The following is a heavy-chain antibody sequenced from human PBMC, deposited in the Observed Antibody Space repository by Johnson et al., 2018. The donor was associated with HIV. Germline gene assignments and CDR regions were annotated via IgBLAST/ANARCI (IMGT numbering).Heavy chain of an antibody. J-gene: IGHJ3*02. Sequence: VESGGGVVQPGGSLRLSCAASGFTFSNAWMSWVRQAPGKGLEWVANIKQDGSEKYYVDSVKGRFTISRDNSKNTLYLQMNSLRPEDTAVYYCARDRPSGWPDAFDIWGQGTMVTVSS. D-gene: IGHD6-19*01. CDR2: IKQDGSEK. CDR3: ARDRPSGWPDAFDI. V-gene: IGHV3-7*01. CDR1: GFTFSNAW.